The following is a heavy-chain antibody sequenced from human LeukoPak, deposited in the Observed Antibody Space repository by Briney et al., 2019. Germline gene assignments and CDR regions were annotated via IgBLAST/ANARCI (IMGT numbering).Heavy chain of an antibody. CDR2: INPNSGGT. D-gene: IGHD4-23*01. Sequence: ASVKVSCKASGYTFTGYYMHWVRQAPGQGLEWMGWINPNSGGTNYAQKLQGRVTMTTDTSTSTAYMELRSLRSDDTAVYYCARDGYGGNSWGAAFDIWGQGTMVTVSS. CDR1: GYTFTGYY. J-gene: IGHJ3*02. CDR3: ARDGYGGNSWGAAFDI. V-gene: IGHV1-2*02.